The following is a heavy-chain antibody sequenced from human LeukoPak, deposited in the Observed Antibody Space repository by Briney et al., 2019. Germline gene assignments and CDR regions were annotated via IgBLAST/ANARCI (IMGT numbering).Heavy chain of an antibody. CDR2: INHSGST. Sequence: SETLSLTCAVYGGSFSGYYWSWIRQLPGKGLEWIGEINHSGSTNYNPSLKSRVTISVDTSKNQFSLKLSSVTAADTAVYYCARAPRYYYGSGSYYKENWFDPWGQGTLVTVSS. CDR3: ARAPRYYYGSGSYYKENWFDP. V-gene: IGHV4-34*01. CDR1: GGSFSGYY. D-gene: IGHD3-10*01. J-gene: IGHJ5*02.